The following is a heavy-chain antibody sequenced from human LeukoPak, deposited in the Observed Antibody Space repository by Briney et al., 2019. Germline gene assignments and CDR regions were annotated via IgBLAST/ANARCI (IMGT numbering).Heavy chain of an antibody. CDR1: GYTFTENY. J-gene: IGHJ4*02. CDR2: INPYTGDS. V-gene: IGHV1-2*06. Sequence: ASVNVSCKASGYTFTENYIHWVRQAPGHGLEGMGLINPYTGDSDYTEKLQGRVTMTRDTSVSTAYVHLSRRRSGDTAVYYCARGKSGFSPWGQGTPVSVSS. D-gene: IGHD3-22*01. CDR3: ARGKSGFSP.